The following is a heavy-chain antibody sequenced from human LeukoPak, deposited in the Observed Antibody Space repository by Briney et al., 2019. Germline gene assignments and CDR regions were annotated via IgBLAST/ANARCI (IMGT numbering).Heavy chain of an antibody. J-gene: IGHJ4*02. CDR1: GGSISSSGYY. V-gene: IGHV4-39*07. Sequence: SETLSLTCTVSGGSISSSGYYWGWIRQPPGKGLEWIGSIYYSGNTYYNPSLKSRVTISVDTSKNQFSLRLSSVTAADTAMYYCGRVDYDLTFDLWGQGTLVTVSS. CDR2: IYYSGNT. CDR3: GRVDYDLTFDL. D-gene: IGHD3-22*01.